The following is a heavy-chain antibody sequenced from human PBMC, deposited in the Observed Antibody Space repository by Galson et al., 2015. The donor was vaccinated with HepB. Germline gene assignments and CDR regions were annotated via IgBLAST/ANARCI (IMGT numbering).Heavy chain of an antibody. CDR2: ISYDGSNK. Sequence: SLRLSCAASGFTFSSYGMHWVRQAPGKGLEWVAVISYDGSNKYYADSVKGRFTISRDNSKNTLYLQMNSLRAEDTAVYYCAKTLGSIAVAGSLDYWGQGTLVTVSS. J-gene: IGHJ4*02. D-gene: IGHD6-19*01. CDR1: GFTFSSYG. V-gene: IGHV3-30*18. CDR3: AKTLGSIAVAGSLDY.